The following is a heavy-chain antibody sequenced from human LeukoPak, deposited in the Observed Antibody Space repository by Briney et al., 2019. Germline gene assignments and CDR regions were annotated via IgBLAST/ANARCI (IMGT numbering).Heavy chain of an antibody. CDR3: ARRGNEWFDP. Sequence: SETLSLTCTVSGGSISSYYWSWIRQPPGKGLEWIGYIYYSGSTNYNPPLKSRVTIPVDTSKNQFSLKLSSVTAADTAVYYCARRGNEWFDPWGQGTLVTVSS. J-gene: IGHJ5*02. D-gene: IGHD3-16*01. CDR2: IYYSGST. V-gene: IGHV4-59*08. CDR1: GGSISSYY.